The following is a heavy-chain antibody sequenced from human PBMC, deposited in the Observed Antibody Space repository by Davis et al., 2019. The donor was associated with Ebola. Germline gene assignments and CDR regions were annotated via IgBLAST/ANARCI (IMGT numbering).Heavy chain of an antibody. CDR1: GFTFRNYW. D-gene: IGHD3-16*01. Sequence: GESLKISCAASGFTFRNYWMSWVRQVPGKGLEWVANMKEEGSEIYYLDSVKGRFTISRDNAKNSLYLQMNSLRAEDTAVYYCAREMYYDYIWGMEFDYWGQGTLVTVSS. J-gene: IGHJ4*02. V-gene: IGHV3-7*01. CDR3: AREMYYDYIWGMEFDY. CDR2: MKEEGSEI.